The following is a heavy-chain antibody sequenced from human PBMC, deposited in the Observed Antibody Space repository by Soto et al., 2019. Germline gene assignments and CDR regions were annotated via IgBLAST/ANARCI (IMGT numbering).Heavy chain of an antibody. CDR1: GYSISSYY. D-gene: IGHD1-26*01. CDR3: ARESGSYDPLDY. J-gene: IGHJ4*02. V-gene: IGHV4-59*01. CDR2: IYYSGST. Sequence: LTCTVSGYSISSYYWSWIRQPPGKGLELIGYIYYSGSTNYNPSLKSRVTISVDTSKNQFSLKVSSVTAADTAVYYCARESGSYDPLDYWGQGTLVTVSS.